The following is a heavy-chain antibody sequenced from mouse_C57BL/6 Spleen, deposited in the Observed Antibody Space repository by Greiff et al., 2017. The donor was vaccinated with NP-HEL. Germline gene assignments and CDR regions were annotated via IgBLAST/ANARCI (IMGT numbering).Heavy chain of an antibody. V-gene: IGHV1-53*01. D-gene: IGHD1-1*01. CDR3: ARWDTTVVARDYFDY. CDR2: INPSNGGT. J-gene: IGHJ2*01. CDR1: GYTFTSYW. Sequence: QVQLQQPGTELVKPGASVKLSCKASGYTFTSYWMHWVKQRPGQGLEWIGNINPSNGGTNYNEKFKSKATLTVDKSSSTAYMQLSSLTSEDSAVYYCARWDTTVVARDYFDYWGQGTTLTVSS.